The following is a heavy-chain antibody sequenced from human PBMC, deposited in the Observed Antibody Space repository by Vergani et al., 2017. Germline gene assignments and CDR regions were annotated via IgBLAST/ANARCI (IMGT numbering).Heavy chain of an antibody. CDR3: ASGSSSSWDY. CDR1: GGSIRSGGNS. Sequence: QVQLQESGPGLVKPSQTLYLTCTVSGGSIRSGGNSWSWIRQHPGKGLGWIGVIYYSGSTYYSGRTSYNPSLKSRLTISIDTSQNQSPLKLSSVTAADAAVYYCASGSSSSWDYWGQGTLVTVSS. J-gene: IGHJ4*02. CDR2: IYYSGST. V-gene: IGHV4-31*03. D-gene: IGHD6-13*01.